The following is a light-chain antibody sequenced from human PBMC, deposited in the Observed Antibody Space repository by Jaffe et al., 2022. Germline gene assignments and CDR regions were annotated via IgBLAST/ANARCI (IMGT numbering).Light chain of an antibody. CDR1: ESVSSKY. CDR3: QQYGSSPPYT. CDR2: GAS. J-gene: IGKJ2*01. Sequence: EIVLTQSPGTLTLSPGERATLSCRASESVSSKYLAWYQQKPGQAPRLLIYGASNRATGIPDRFSDSGSGTDFTLTISRLEPEDSAVYFCQQYGSSPPYTFGQGTKLEIK. V-gene: IGKV3-20*01.